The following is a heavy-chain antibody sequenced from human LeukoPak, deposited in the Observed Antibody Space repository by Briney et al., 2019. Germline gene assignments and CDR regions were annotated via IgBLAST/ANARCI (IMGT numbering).Heavy chain of an antibody. CDR2: ISGSGGST. CDR1: GFTFSSYA. Sequence: GGSLRLSCAASGFTFSSYAKSWVRQAPGKGLEWVSAISGSGGSTYYADSVKGRFTISRDNSKNTLYLQMNSLRAEDTAVYYCAKFSIWFGESGDYWGQGTLVTVSS. J-gene: IGHJ4*02. V-gene: IGHV3-23*01. D-gene: IGHD3-10*01. CDR3: AKFSIWFGESGDY.